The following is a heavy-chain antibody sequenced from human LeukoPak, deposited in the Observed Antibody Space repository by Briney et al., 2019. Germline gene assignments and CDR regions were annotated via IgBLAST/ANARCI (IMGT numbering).Heavy chain of an antibody. D-gene: IGHD3-22*01. V-gene: IGHV4-59*01. CDR1: GGSISTYY. CDR2: ISYSGAT. J-gene: IGHJ4*02. CDR3: ARGGPGSGWHYYLDY. Sequence: SETLSFTCTVSGGSISTYYWNWIRQPPGKGLEWIGYISYSGATHYDPSLKSRVTISLDTSKHQFSLILNSVTAADTAVYYCARGGPGSGWHYYLDYWGQGTLVTVTS.